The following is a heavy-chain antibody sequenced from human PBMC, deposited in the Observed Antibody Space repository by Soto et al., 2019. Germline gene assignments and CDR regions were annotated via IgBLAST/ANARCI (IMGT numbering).Heavy chain of an antibody. CDR2: IYYSGST. CDR3: ARGHGGITVFGAPGHFDY. CDR1: GGSISSSNYY. Sequence: SETLPLTCPFSGGSISSSNYYWGWIRQAPGKGLEWIGSIYYSGSTYYTPSLKSRVTISVDTSKNQFSLKLSSVTAADTAVYYCARGHGGITVFGAPGHFDYWGQGTLVTVSS. D-gene: IGHD3-3*01. J-gene: IGHJ4*02. V-gene: IGHV4-39*01.